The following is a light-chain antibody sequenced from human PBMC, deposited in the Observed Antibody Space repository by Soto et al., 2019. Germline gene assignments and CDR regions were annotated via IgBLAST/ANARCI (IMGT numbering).Light chain of an antibody. CDR3: CSYAGTNTFV. V-gene: IGLV2-23*01. CDR1: SSDVGSYNL. Sequence: QSALTQPASVSGSPGQSITISCTGTSSDVGSYNLVSWYQQHPGKAPKLMMYEGNKRPSGVSNRFSGSKSANTASLTISGLQTEDEADYYCCSYAGTNTFVFGTGTKLTVL. J-gene: IGLJ1*01. CDR2: EGN.